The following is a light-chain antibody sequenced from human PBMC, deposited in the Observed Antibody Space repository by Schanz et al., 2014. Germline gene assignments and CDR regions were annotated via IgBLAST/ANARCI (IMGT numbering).Light chain of an antibody. Sequence: IQMTQSPSSLSASVGDRVTLTCRASQSISSYLNWYQQKPGKAPKLLIYAASTLQSGVPSRFSGSGSGTDFTLSISSLQPEDFAAYYCLQDYNYPVTFGQGTKVEIK. CDR2: AAS. CDR3: LQDYNYPVT. J-gene: IGKJ1*01. CDR1: QSISSY. V-gene: IGKV1-6*01.